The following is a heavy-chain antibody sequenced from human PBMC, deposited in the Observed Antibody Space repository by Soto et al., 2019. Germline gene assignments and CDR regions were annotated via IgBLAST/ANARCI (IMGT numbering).Heavy chain of an antibody. Sequence: EVQLVESGGGLVKPGGSLTLSCAASGFTFTYAWMNWVRQAPGTGLEWVGRIKSKTAGETTDYTAPVKGRFTISRDDSKNTLFLQMNSLKAEDTAVYYCATDGGAWGQGTLVTVSS. J-gene: IGHJ5*02. CDR2: IKSKTAGETT. CDR1: GFTFTYAW. CDR3: ATDGGA. D-gene: IGHD3-10*01. V-gene: IGHV3-15*07.